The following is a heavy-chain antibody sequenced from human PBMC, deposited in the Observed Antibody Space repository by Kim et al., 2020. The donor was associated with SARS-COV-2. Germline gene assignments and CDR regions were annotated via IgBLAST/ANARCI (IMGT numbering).Heavy chain of an antibody. D-gene: IGHD5-18*01. CDR3: ARGGAHGYSYGVRYYGMDV. CDR2: IGTAGDT. V-gene: IGHV3-13*04. CDR1: GFTFSSYD. J-gene: IGHJ6*02. Sequence: GGSLRLSCAASGFTFSSYDMHWVRQATGKGLEWVSAIGTAGDTYYPGSVKGRFTISRENAKNSLYLQMNSLRAGDTAVYYCARGGAHGYSYGVRYYGMDVWGQGTTVTVSS.